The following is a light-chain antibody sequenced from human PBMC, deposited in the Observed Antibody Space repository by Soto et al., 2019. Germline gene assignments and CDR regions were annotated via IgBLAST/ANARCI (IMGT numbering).Light chain of an antibody. CDR1: QGISSF. CDR3: QKSYSTQIT. Sequence: IQWTQSPSVRTAPVGDSVTSPFRASQGISSFLAWYQQKPGKDPRLLIYAASTLQSGVQSRFSGSGSGTDFTLTISSMQPEDFETYYCQKSYSTQITFGQGPKLEIK. CDR2: AAS. V-gene: IGKV1-9*01. J-gene: IGKJ5*01.